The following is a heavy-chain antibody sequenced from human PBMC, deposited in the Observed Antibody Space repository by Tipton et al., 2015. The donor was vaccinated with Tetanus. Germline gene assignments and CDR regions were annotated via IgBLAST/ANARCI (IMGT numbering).Heavy chain of an antibody. CDR3: ARANYDFPKKGPFDS. CDR2: ISYSGST. CDR1: GGSISNYY. D-gene: IGHD3-3*01. V-gene: IGHV4-59*01. Sequence: LRLSCTVSGGSISNYYWNWIRQPPGKGLEWIGYISYSGSTNSNYSLKSRITISQDTSKNQFSLKLTSVTAADTAVYYCARANYDFPKKGPFDSWGQGTLVIVSS. J-gene: IGHJ4*02.